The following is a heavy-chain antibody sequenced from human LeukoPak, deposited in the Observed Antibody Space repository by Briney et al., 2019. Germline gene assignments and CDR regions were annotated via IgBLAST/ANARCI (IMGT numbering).Heavy chain of an antibody. CDR1: GYSISSGYY. CDR2: IYRSGST. J-gene: IGHJ4*02. V-gene: IGHV4-38-2*01. D-gene: IGHD1-26*01. Sequence: MASETLSLTCAVSGYSISSGYYWGWIRQPPGKGLEWIRTIYRSGSTYYNNPSLKSRVTISVDTSKNQFSLKLSSVTAADTAVYYCARGATTAFHFDYWGQGTLVTVSS. CDR3: ARGATTAFHFDY.